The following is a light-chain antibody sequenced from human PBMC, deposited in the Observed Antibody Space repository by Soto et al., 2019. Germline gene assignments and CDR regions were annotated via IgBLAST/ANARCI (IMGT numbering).Light chain of an antibody. CDR3: QTWSTDIRV. CDR2: LNSDGSH. J-gene: IGLJ3*02. Sequence: QPVLTQPPSASASLGASVKLTCTLSSGHNSYAIAWHQQQPEKGPRYLMKLNSDGSHSKGHGIPDRFSGSSSGAERYLTISSLQSEDEADYYCQTWSTDIRVFGGGTQLTVL. CDR1: SGHNSYA. V-gene: IGLV4-69*01.